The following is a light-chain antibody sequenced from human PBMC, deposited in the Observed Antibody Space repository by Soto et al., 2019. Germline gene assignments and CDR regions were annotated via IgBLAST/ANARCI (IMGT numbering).Light chain of an antibody. CDR3: QRSYSTLPIT. Sequence: DIQMTQSPSSLSASVGDRVTITCRASQSISSYLNWYQQKPGKAPKLLIYAASSLQSGVPSRFSGSGSGTDFTLNINSLQPEDFATFYCQRSYSTLPITVGRGTLLE. V-gene: IGKV1-39*01. J-gene: IGKJ5*01. CDR1: QSISSY. CDR2: AAS.